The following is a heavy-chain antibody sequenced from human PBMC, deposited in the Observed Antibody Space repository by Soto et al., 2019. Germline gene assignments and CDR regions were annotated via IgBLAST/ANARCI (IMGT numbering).Heavy chain of an antibody. V-gene: IGHV4-30-2*01. D-gene: IGHD3-22*01. J-gene: IGHJ4*02. Sequence: QLQLQESGSGLVKPSQTLSLTCAVSGGSISSGGYSWSWIRQPPGKGLEWIGYIYHSGSTYYNPSLKSRVTLSVDRFKNQCSLKLISVTAADTAVYYCARGLTYYYDSSGYSGAYYFDYCVQGTLVTVYS. CDR1: GGSISSGGYS. CDR3: ARGLTYYYDSSGYSGAYYFDY. CDR2: IYHSGST.